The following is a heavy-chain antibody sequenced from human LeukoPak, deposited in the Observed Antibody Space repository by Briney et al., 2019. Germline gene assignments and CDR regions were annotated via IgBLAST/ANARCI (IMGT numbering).Heavy chain of an antibody. Sequence: PSETLSLTCAVSGGSISSSNWWSWVRQPPGKGLEWIGEIYHSGSTNYNPSLKSRVTMSVDKSKNQFSLKLSSVTAADTAVYYCASGLSYYDSSGYYCGWGQGTLVTVSS. CDR3: ASGLSYYDSSGYYCG. D-gene: IGHD3-22*01. J-gene: IGHJ4*02. CDR1: GGSISSSNW. V-gene: IGHV4-4*02. CDR2: IYHSGST.